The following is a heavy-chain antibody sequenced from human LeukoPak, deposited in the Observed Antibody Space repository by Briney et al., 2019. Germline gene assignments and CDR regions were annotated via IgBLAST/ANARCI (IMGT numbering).Heavy chain of an antibody. CDR3: TRGAGSTTSNDAFDI. CDR2: FFYTGNT. CDR1: GGSISSGSYS. J-gene: IGHJ3*02. V-gene: IGHV4-30-4*07. D-gene: IGHD1-1*01. Sequence: SETLSLTCTVSGGSISSGSYSWGWIRQPPGKGLEWIGYFFYTGNTYYNASLKSRVTISVDTSKNQFSLKVSSVTAADTAVYYCTRGAGSTTSNDAFDIWGQGTMVTVSS.